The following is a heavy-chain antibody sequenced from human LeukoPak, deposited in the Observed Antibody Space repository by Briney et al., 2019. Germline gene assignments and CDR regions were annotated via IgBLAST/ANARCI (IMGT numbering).Heavy chain of an antibody. CDR1: GFTFGDYA. J-gene: IGHJ4*02. D-gene: IGHD1-26*01. CDR2: IRSKAYGGTT. CDR3: TRAAWGASTAFDY. Sequence: PGGSLRLSCTASGFTFGDYAMSWFRQAPGKGLEWVGFIRSKAYGGTTEYAASVKGRFTISRDDSKSIAYLQMNSLKTEDTAVYYCTRAAWGASTAFDYWGQGTLVTVSS. V-gene: IGHV3-49*03.